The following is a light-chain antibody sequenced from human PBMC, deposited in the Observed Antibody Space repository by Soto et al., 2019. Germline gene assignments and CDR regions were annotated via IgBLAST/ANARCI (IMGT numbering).Light chain of an antibody. CDR2: AVS. J-gene: IGLJ1*01. V-gene: IGLV2-14*01. Sequence: QSVLTQPASVSGSPGQSITISCTGTSXDVGLYDYVSWYQQHPGKAPQLMIYAVSNRPSGVSNRFSASKSGNTASLFISGLQAEDEADYYCSSYTSDSSYVFGSGTKGTVL. CDR3: SSYTSDSSYV. CDR1: SXDVGLYDY.